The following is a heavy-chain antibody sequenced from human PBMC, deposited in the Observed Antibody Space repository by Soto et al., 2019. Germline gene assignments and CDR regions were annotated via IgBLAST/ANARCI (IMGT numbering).Heavy chain of an antibody. J-gene: IGHJ4*02. Sequence: EVKLLESGGGLVQPGGSLRLSCAASGLTFSSYGMSWVRQAPGKGLEWVSSITSSGGSTYYADSVKGRFTISRDNSKNTLYLQMNSLRAEDTAVYYCAKVGITGTKYFEYWGQGTLVTVSS. CDR2: ITSSGGST. D-gene: IGHD1-20*01. CDR3: AKVGITGTKYFEY. V-gene: IGHV3-23*01. CDR1: GLTFSSYG.